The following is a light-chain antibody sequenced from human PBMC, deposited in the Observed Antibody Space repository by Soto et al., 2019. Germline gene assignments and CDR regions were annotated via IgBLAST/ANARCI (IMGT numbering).Light chain of an antibody. J-gene: IGKJ3*01. CDR2: GAS. CDR3: QQYGSSPPLT. V-gene: IGKV3-20*01. CDR1: QSVSSSH. Sequence: EIVLTQSPGTLSLSPGERATLSCRASQSVSSSHLAWYQQKPGQAPRLLIYGASSRATGIPDRFSGSGSGTDFTLTITRLEPEDFAVYYCQQYGSSPPLTFGPGTKVDIK.